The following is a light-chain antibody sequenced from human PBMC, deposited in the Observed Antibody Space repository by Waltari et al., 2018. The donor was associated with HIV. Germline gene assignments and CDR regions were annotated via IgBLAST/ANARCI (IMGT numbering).Light chain of an antibody. V-gene: IGLV1-40*01. CDR2: GDT. J-gene: IGLJ3*02. CDR3: QSYDSGLSVV. Sequence: QSVLTQPPSVSGAPGQRVTISCTGHSANIGAGFDVHWYQPVPETAPQLLIYGDTNRPSGVPDRFSGSKSGTSASLAITGLQAEDEADYYCQSYDSGLSVVFGGGTKLTVL. CDR1: SANIGAGFD.